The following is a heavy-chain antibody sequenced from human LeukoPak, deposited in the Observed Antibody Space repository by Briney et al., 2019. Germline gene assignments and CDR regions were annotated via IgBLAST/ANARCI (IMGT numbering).Heavy chain of an antibody. Sequence: PSETLSLTCAVYGGSFSGYYWSWIRQPPGKGLEWIGEINHSGSSNYNASLKSRVTMSVDTSRNQFSLKLSSLTAADTAVYYCANDLKTPIPDAAAGYFSWFDPWGQGTLVTVSS. J-gene: IGHJ5*02. V-gene: IGHV4-34*01. CDR2: INHSGSS. D-gene: IGHD3-9*01. CDR1: GGSFSGYY. CDR3: ANDLKTPIPDAAAGYFSWFDP.